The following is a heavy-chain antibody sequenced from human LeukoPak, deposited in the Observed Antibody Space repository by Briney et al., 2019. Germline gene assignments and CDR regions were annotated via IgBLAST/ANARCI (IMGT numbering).Heavy chain of an antibody. CDR2: ISAYNGNT. J-gene: IGHJ4*02. Sequence: ASVKVSCKASGYTFTSYGISWVRQAPGQGLEWMGWISAYNGNTNYAQKLQGRVTMTEDTSTDTAYMELSSLRSEDTAVYYCATHSSGYYLRGQGTLVTVSS. CDR1: GYTFTSYG. CDR3: ATHSSGYYL. V-gene: IGHV1-18*01. D-gene: IGHD3-22*01.